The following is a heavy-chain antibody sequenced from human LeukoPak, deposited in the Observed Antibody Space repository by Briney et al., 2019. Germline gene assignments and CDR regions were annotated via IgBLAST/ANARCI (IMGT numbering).Heavy chain of an antibody. D-gene: IGHD2-15*01. Sequence: SETLSLTCTVSGGSISSYYWNWIRQPPGKGLEWIGYIYYSGSTNYNPSLKSRVTISVDTSKNQFSLKLSSVTAADTAVYYCAREGGSRRLDYWGQGTLVTVSS. CDR3: AREGGSRRLDY. CDR2: IYYSGST. V-gene: IGHV4-59*01. CDR1: GGSISSYY. J-gene: IGHJ4*02.